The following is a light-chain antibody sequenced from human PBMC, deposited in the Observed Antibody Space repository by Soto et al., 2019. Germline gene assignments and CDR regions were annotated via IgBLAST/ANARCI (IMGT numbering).Light chain of an antibody. Sequence: QSVLTQPPSASGTPGQRVTISCSGGSSNIGSSSVYWFQQLPGTAPKLLIYRNNQRPSGVPDRFSGSKSGTSASLAISGLRSEDEADYYCAAWDDSLGGWVFGGGTKVTVL. CDR1: SSNIGSSS. CDR2: RNN. J-gene: IGLJ3*02. V-gene: IGLV1-47*01. CDR3: AAWDDSLGGWV.